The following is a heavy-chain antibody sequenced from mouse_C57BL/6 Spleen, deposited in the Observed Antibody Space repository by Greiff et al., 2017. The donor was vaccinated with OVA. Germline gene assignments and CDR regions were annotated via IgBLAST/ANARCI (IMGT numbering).Heavy chain of an antibody. D-gene: IGHD2-4*01. V-gene: IGHV7-1*01. Sequence: EVQVVESGGGLVQSGRSLRLSCATSGFTFSDFYMEWVRQAPGKGLEWIAASRNKANDYTTEYSASVKGRFIVSRDTSQSILYLQMNALRAEDTAIYYCARDAGYDYDGYFDVWGTGTTVTVSS. CDR3: ARDAGYDYDGYFDV. J-gene: IGHJ1*03. CDR1: GFTFSDFY. CDR2: SRNKANDYTT.